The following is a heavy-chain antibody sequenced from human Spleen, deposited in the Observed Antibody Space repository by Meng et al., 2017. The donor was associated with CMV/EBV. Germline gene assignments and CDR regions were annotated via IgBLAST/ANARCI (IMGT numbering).Heavy chain of an antibody. D-gene: IGHD1-26*01. CDR1: GYTFTGFY. V-gene: IGHV1-2*02. CDR2: INPNSGGT. J-gene: IGHJ4*02. CDR3: ARFPVGATARNY. Sequence: ASVKVSCKASGYTFTGFYMHWVRQAPGQGLEWMGWINPNSGGTNYAQKFQGRVTMTRDTSISTAYMELSRLRSDDTAVYYCARFPVGATARNYWGQGTLVTVSS.